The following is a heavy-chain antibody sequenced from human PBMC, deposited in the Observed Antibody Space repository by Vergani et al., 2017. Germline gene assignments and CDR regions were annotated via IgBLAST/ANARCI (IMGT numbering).Heavy chain of an antibody. D-gene: IGHD3-10*01. Sequence: ELQLVESGGGLVQPGGSLSLSCAASGSTLSGNYMTWLLQAPGKGLEWVSHIYSGDETYYADSVKGRVTISRDTSKNTLHLQINNLRVEDTAVYYCARGNYYGSGTYVDPWGQGTLVTVSS. V-gene: IGHV3-66*02. J-gene: IGHJ5*02. CDR2: IYSGDET. CDR1: GSTLSGNY. CDR3: ARGNYYGSGTYVDP.